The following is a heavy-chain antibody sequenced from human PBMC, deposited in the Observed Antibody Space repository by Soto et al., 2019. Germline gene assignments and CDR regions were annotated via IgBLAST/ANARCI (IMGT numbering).Heavy chain of an antibody. J-gene: IGHJ4*02. D-gene: IGHD2-2*01. V-gene: IGHV3-33*08. Sequence: GGSLRLSCAASGFTFSRYWMHWVRQAPGKGLVWVAVISNDGSNTNYADSVKGRFTISRDNSKNTLYLQMNSLRAEDTAVYYCARGHCSSTSCYAGLDYWGQGTLVTVSS. CDR2: ISNDGSNT. CDR1: GFTFSRYW. CDR3: ARGHCSSTSCYAGLDY.